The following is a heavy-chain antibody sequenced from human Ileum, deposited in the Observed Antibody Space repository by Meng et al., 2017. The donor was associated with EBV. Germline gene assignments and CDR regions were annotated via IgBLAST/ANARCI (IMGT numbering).Heavy chain of an antibody. D-gene: IGHD6-19*01. V-gene: IGHV4-4*02. Sequence: VQLQEWGPGLGRHSGTLALRCAVSGGSISSSNWWSWVRQRPGKGLEWIGEIYHSGSTNYNPSLKRRDTMSVAKSKNQFYLNLSSVTAADTAVYYCARVGQWLPIDYWGQGTLVTVSS. CDR1: GGSISSSNW. J-gene: IGHJ4*02. CDR3: ARVGQWLPIDY. CDR2: IYHSGST.